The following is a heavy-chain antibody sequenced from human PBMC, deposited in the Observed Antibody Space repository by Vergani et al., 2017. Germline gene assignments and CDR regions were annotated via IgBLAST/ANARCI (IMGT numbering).Heavy chain of an antibody. D-gene: IGHD3-10*01. CDR2: IYYSGST. CDR1: GASIRSSNYY. V-gene: IGHV4-39*01. Sequence: QLQLQESGPGLVKPSATLSLTCSVSGASIRSSNYYWGWIRQPPGKGLEWIASIYYSGSTYYNPSLKSRVTISVDTSKNQFSLSLTSVTAADTAIYYCARHRGSGGFFPSSYFYGMDVWGHGTTVTVSS. J-gene: IGHJ6*02. CDR3: ARHRGSGGFFPSSYFYGMDV.